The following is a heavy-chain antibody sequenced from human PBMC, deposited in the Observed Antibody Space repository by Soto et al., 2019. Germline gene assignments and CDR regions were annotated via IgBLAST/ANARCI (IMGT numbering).Heavy chain of an antibody. J-gene: IGHJ4*02. V-gene: IGHV1-3*01. CDR2: INAGNGNT. CDR1: GYTFTSYA. CDR3: ARDVGATGD. Sequence: QVQLVQSGAEVKKPGASVKVAFKAYGYTFTSYAMHWVRQAHGQRLEWMGWINAGNGNTKYSQKFQGRVTITRDTSASTADMELSSLRSEDTDVYYCARDVGATGDWGQGTLVTLSS. D-gene: IGHD1-26*01.